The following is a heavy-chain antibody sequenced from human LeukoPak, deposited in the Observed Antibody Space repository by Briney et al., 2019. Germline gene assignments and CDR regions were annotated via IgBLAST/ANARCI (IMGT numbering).Heavy chain of an antibody. V-gene: IGHV1-2*02. CDR1: GYTFTGYY. Sequence: ASVKVSCKASGYTFTGYYLHWVRQAPGQGLEWMGWINPNSGGTNYAQKFQGRVTMTRDMSINTAYMELSSLTSDDTAVYYCARGHDSSGYYPNWFDPWGQGTLVAVSS. CDR2: INPNSGGT. D-gene: IGHD3-22*01. CDR3: ARGHDSSGYYPNWFDP. J-gene: IGHJ5*02.